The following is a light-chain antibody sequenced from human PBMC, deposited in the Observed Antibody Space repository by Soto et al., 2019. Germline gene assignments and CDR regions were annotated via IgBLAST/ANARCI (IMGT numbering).Light chain of an antibody. J-gene: IGKJ1*01. CDR3: PHYHRYP. V-gene: IGKV1-5*01. CDR2: DAS. CDR1: QTISSW. Sequence: DIQVTQSPSTVSACVGEGVSVTCRASQTISSWLAWYQQKPGKAPKLLIYDASSLESGVPSRFSGSGSGTEITLPISRPQPDDFATYYCPHYHRYPFRQGTKVDIK.